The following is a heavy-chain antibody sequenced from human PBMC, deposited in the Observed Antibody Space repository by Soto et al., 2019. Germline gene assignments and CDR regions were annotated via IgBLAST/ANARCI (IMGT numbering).Heavy chain of an antibody. CDR3: AALEARGDYYYHGMDV. CDR2: ISAGTTYI. V-gene: IGHV3-21*01. Sequence: TPGKGLEWVSSISAGTTYIDYADSVKGRFTISRNNSKNTLYLQMNSLRAEDTALYYCAALEARGDYYYHGMDVWGQGTTVTVSS. J-gene: IGHJ6*02.